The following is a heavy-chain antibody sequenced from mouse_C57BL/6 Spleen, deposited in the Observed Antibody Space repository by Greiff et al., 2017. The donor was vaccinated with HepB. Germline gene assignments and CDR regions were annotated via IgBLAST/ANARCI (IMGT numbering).Heavy chain of an antibody. CDR2: ISSGSSTI. CDR3: ARGGYYDGSWFAY. J-gene: IGHJ3*01. CDR1: GFTISDYG. Sequence: EVMLVESGGGLVKPGGSLKLSCAASGFTISDYGMHWVRQAPEKGLEWVAYISSGSSTIYYADTVKGRFTISRDNAKNTLFLQMTSLRSEDTAMYYCARGGYYDGSWFAYWGQGTLVTVSA. V-gene: IGHV5-17*01. D-gene: IGHD1-1*01.